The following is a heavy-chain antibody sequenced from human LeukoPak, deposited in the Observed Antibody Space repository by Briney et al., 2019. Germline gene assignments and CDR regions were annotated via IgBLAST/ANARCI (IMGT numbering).Heavy chain of an antibody. CDR1: GYTFTSYY. J-gene: IGHJ5*02. D-gene: IGHD5-18*01. CDR3: ARGGLRPNWFDP. V-gene: IGHV1-46*01. CDR2: INPSGGST. Sequence: GASVKVSCKASGYTFTSYYMHWVRQAPGQGLEWMGIINPSGGSTSYAQKFQGRVTMTRDTSTSTAYMELRSLRSDDTAVYYCARGGLRPNWFDPWGQGTLVTVSS.